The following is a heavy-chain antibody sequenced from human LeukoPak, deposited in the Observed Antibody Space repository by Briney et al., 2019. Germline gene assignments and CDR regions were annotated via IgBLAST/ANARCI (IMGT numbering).Heavy chain of an antibody. CDR1: GYTFTSYY. J-gene: IGHJ4*02. Sequence: WASVKVSCKASGYTFTSYYMHRVRQAPGQGLEWMGIINPSGGSTSYAQKFQGRVTMTRDTSTSTVYMELSSLRSEDTAVYYCARVDEGYGDYSPIWYWGQGTLVTVSS. CDR2: INPSGGST. V-gene: IGHV1-46*01. CDR3: ARVDEGYGDYSPIWY. D-gene: IGHD4-23*01.